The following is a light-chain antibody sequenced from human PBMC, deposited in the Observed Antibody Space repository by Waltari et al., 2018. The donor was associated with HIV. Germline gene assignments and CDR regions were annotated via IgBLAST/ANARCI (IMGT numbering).Light chain of an antibody. Sequence: QSALTPPASVSGSPGQSLNISCFVMTSDFGTYNLVSWYQQHPDKAPKLLIYEVTKRPSGISSRFSGSKSGNTASLTISGLQPEDEADYYCCSYAITTTSVIFGGGTRLTVL. CDR1: TSDFGTYNL. CDR2: EVT. CDR3: CSYAITTTSVI. J-gene: IGLJ2*01. V-gene: IGLV2-23*02.